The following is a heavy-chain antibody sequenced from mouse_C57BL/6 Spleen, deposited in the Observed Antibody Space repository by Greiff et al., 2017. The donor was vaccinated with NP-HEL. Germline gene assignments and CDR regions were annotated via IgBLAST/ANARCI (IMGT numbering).Heavy chain of an antibody. V-gene: IGHV1-78*01. CDR1: GYTFTDHT. D-gene: IGHD1-1*01. CDR2: IYPRDGST. Sequence: VQLQESDAELVKPGASVKISCKVSGYTFTDHTIHWMKQRPEQGLEWIGYIYPRDGSTKYNEKFKGKATLTADKSSSTAYMQLNSLTSEDSAVYFCARGGTYYGSSYGYFDVWGTGTTVTVSS. CDR3: ARGGTYYGSSYGYFDV. J-gene: IGHJ1*03.